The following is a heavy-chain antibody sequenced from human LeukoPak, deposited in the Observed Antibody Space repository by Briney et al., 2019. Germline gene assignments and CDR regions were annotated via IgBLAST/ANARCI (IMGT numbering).Heavy chain of an antibody. CDR2: ISWNSGSI. CDR3: AKAQVNSYYYDSSGYYSNAFDI. Sequence: PGGSLRLSCAASGFTFDDYAMHWVRQASGKGLEWVSGISWNSGSIGYADSVKGRFTISRDNAKNSLYLQMNSLRAEDTALYYCAKAQVNSYYYDSSGYYSNAFDIWGQGTMVTVSS. D-gene: IGHD3-22*01. V-gene: IGHV3-9*01. J-gene: IGHJ3*02. CDR1: GFTFDDYA.